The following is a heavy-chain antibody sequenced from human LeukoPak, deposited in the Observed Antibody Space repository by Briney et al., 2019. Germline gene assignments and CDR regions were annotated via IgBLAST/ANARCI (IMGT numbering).Heavy chain of an antibody. CDR1: GGSISSGGYP. CDR2: IYHSGST. D-gene: IGHD4-11*01. J-gene: IGHJ4*02. V-gene: IGHV4-30-2*01. Sequence: PSETLSLTCAVSGGSISSGGYPWSWIRQPPGKGLEWIGYIYHSGSTYYNPSLKSRVTISVDRSKNQFSLKLSSVTAADTAVNYCARGRLQVLGYWGQGTLVTVSS. CDR3: ARGRLQVLGY.